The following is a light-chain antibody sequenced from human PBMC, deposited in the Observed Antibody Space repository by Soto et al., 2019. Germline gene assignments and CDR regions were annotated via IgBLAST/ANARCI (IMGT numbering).Light chain of an antibody. CDR3: QQYGSYPLT. Sequence: EIVMTQSPATLSVSPGDRATLSCRASESVTSSLAWYQQKPGQPPRLLIYAASTRATDVPARFSGGRSETEFTLTISRLEPEDFAVYYCQQYGSYPLTFGGGTKVDIK. V-gene: IGKV3-15*01. CDR1: ESVTSS. J-gene: IGKJ4*01. CDR2: AAS.